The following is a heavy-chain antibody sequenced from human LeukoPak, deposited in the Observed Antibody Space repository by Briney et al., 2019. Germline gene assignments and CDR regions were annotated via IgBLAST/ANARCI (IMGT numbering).Heavy chain of an antibody. CDR3: ARFTSALPAYYYGMDV. CDR1: RFTFSRYS. J-gene: IGHJ6*02. D-gene: IGHD2-2*01. V-gene: IGHV3-48*02. CDR2: ISSSSSTT. Sequence: GGSLRLSCAASRFTFSRYSMNWVRQAPGKGLEWVSYISSSSSTTHYADSVKGRFTISRDNAKNSLYLQMNSLRDEDTAVYYCARFTSALPAYYYGMDVWGQGTAVTVSS.